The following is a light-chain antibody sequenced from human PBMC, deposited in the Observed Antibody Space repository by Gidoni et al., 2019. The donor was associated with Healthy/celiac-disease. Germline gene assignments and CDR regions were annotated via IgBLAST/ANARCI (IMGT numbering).Light chain of an antibody. CDR1: ELGRKT. J-gene: IGLJ2*01. CDR3: QAWDSGTVI. V-gene: IGLV3-1*01. Sequence: SYALPPPPSVSVSPGQPATITCSGDELGRKTASWYQQRTGQSPVLLMFEDEKRPAGIPARFSGSTSGNTATLTISGTQDIDEADYICQAWDSGTVIFGGGTKLTVL. CDR2: EDE.